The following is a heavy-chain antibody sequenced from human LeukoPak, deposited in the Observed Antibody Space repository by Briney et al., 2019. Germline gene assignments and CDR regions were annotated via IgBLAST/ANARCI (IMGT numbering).Heavy chain of an antibody. J-gene: IGHJ6*03. CDR3: ARGGYYYGSGSYSEYYYYMDV. V-gene: IGHV3-21*01. D-gene: IGHD3-10*01. CDR2: ISSSSSYI. Sequence: GGSLRLSCAASGFTFSNYWMHWVRQAPGKGLEWVSSISSSSSYIYYADSVKGRFTISRDNAKNSLYLQMNSLRAEDTAVYYCARGGYYYGSGSYSEYYYYMDVWGKGTTVTVSS. CDR1: GFTFSNYW.